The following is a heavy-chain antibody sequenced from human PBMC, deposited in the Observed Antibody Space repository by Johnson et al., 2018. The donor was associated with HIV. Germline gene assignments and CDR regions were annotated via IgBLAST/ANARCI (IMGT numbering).Heavy chain of an antibody. Sequence: VQLVESGGGLVQPGGSLRLSCAASGFTVSSNYMSWVRQAPGKGLEWVSVIYSGGSTYYADSVKGRFTISRDNSKNTLYLQMNSLRAEYTAVYYCARDPSATYAFDIWGQGTMVTVSS. CDR1: GFTVSSNY. V-gene: IGHV3-66*01. CDR3: ARDPSATYAFDI. J-gene: IGHJ3*02. D-gene: IGHD2-15*01. CDR2: IYSGGST.